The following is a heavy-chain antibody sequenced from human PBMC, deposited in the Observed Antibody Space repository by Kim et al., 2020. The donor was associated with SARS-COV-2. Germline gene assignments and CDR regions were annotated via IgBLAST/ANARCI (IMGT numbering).Heavy chain of an antibody. D-gene: IGHD3-10*01. Sequence: GESLKISCKGSGYSFTSYWIGWVRQMPGKGLEWMGIIYPGDSDTRYSPSFQGQVTISADKSISTAYLQWSSLKASDTAMYYCARRRGYYGSGSLKNGGFDPWGQGTLVTVSS. CDR2: IYPGDSDT. CDR3: ARRRGYYGSGSLKNGGFDP. CDR1: GYSFTSYW. V-gene: IGHV5-51*01. J-gene: IGHJ5*02.